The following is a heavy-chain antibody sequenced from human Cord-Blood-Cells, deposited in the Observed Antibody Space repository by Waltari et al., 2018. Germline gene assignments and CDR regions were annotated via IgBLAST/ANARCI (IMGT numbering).Heavy chain of an antibody. CDR2: IYYSGCT. D-gene: IGHD2-2*01. V-gene: IGHV4-39*01. Sequence: QLQLQESAPGLVKPSETLSLTCTVSGGSISSSSYYWGWIRQLPGKGLEWIGSIYYSGCTEYSPSLKSRVTISVDTSKTQFSLKLGSVTAADTAVYYCARHSYSIVVVPAAIDYWGQGTLVTVSS. CDR3: ARHSYSIVVVPAAIDY. J-gene: IGHJ4*02. CDR1: GGSISSSSYY.